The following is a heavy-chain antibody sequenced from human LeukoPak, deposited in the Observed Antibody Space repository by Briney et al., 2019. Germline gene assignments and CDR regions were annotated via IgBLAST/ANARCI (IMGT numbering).Heavy chain of an antibody. V-gene: IGHV3-7*01. D-gene: IGHD6-13*01. CDR2: IKQDGSEK. CDR3: ARESSSFSFDY. Sequence: GGSLRLSCAASGFTFGSYWMSWVRQAPGKGLEWVANIKQDGSEKYYVDSVKGRFTISRDNAKNSLYLQMNSLRAEDTAVYYCARESSSFSFDYWGQGTLVTVSS. J-gene: IGHJ4*02. CDR1: GFTFGSYW.